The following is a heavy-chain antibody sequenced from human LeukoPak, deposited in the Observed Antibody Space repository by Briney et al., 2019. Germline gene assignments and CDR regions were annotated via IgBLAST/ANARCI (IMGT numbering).Heavy chain of an antibody. Sequence: GGSLRLSCAASGFTFSSYAMSWVRQAPGKGLEWVSAISGSGGSTYYADSVKGRFTISRDNSKNTLYLQMNSLRAEDTAVYYCAKDEPLAMVRGVMGFDYWGQGTLVIVSS. V-gene: IGHV3-23*01. CDR1: GFTFSSYA. D-gene: IGHD3-10*01. CDR2: ISGSGGST. J-gene: IGHJ4*02. CDR3: AKDEPLAMVRGVMGFDY.